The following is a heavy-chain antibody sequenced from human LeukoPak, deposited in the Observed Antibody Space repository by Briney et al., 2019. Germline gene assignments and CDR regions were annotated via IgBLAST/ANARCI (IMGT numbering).Heavy chain of an antibody. J-gene: IGHJ4*02. CDR1: GYMFTTYY. CDR2: INPHSGGT. D-gene: IGHD1-26*01. CDR3: ARGPIVGATYYFDY. Sequence: ASVKVSCKTSGYMFTTYYPHWVRQAPGQGLEWMGWINPHSGGTNYAQKFQGRVTMTRDTSISTAYMELSRLRSDDTAVYYCARGPIVGATYYFDYWGQGTLVTVSS. V-gene: IGHV1-2*02.